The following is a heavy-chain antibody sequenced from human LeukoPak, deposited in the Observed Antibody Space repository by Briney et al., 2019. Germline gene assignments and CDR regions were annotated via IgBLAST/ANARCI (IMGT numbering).Heavy chain of an antibody. Sequence: GGSLRLSCAASGFTFSKYAMTWVRQAPGKGLEWVANINQDGSAKFYADSVKGRFTISRDNAKNSLYVEMNSLRAEDTAVYYCARDLSAFDIWGQGTMVTVSS. V-gene: IGHV3-7*01. J-gene: IGHJ3*02. CDR3: ARDLSAFDI. D-gene: IGHD3-16*02. CDR2: INQDGSAK. CDR1: GFTFSKYA.